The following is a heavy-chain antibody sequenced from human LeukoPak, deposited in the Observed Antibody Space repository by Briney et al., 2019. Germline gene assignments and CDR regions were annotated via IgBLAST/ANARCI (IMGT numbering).Heavy chain of an antibody. CDR3: AELGITMIGGV. J-gene: IGHJ6*04. CDR1: GFIFSSYS. Sequence: PGGSLRLSCAASGFIFSSYSMNWVRQAPGKGLEWVSYISSSDSTIYYADSVKGRFTISRDNAKNSLYLQMNSLRAEDTAVYYCAELGITMIGGVWGKGTTVTISS. D-gene: IGHD3-10*02. CDR2: ISSSDSTI. V-gene: IGHV3-48*04.